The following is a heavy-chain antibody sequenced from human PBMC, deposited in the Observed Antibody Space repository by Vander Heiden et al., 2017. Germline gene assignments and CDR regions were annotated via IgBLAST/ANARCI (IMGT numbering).Heavy chain of an antibody. Sequence: EVQLLESGGGLVQPGGSLRLPCASSGFPFSRYAMSWVRQAPGKGLEWVSASSGSGGSTYYADSVKGRFTISRDNSKNTLYLQMNSLRAEDTAVYYCAKLGPYCSGGSCYSDAFDIWGQGTMVTVSS. J-gene: IGHJ3*02. CDR1: GFPFSRYA. D-gene: IGHD2-15*01. CDR2: SSGSGGST. CDR3: AKLGPYCSGGSCYSDAFDI. V-gene: IGHV3-23*01.